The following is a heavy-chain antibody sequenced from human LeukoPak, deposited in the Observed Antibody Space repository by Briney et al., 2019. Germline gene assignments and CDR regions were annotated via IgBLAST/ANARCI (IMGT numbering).Heavy chain of an antibody. CDR3: ARVGELLDY. Sequence: GGSLRLSCAASGFTVRSNYMSWVRRAPGKGLEWVSVIFSGGTTYYADSLKGRFTISRDNSKNTLYLQMNSLRAEDTAVYYCARVGELLDYWGQGTLVTVSS. CDR1: GFTVRSNY. V-gene: IGHV3-53*01. J-gene: IGHJ4*02. D-gene: IGHD3-16*01. CDR2: IFSGGTT.